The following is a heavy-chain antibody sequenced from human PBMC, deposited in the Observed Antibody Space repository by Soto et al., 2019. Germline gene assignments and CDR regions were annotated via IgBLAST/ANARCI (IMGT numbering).Heavy chain of an antibody. D-gene: IGHD3-10*01. J-gene: IGHJ4*02. CDR3: PRDVSVMTSVFGF. Sequence: QVHLVQSGAEVKRPGSSVRVSCRASGGTFYTYAFTWVRQAPGQGLEWMGGITPMIGTTKYAQKFHGRVTFSADESASTAYIELSNPRSDDTAVYYCPRDVSVMTSVFGFWGQGTLITVSS. V-gene: IGHV1-69*01. CDR1: GGTFYTYA. CDR2: ITPMIGTT.